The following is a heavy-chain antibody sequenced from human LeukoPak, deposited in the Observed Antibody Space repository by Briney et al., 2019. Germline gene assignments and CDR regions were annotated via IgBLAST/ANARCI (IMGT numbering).Heavy chain of an antibody. J-gene: IGHJ4*02. Sequence: PSETLSLTRTVSGGSISSYYWSWIRQPPGKGLEWIGYIYYSGSTNYNPSLKSRVTISVDTSKNQFSLKLSSVTAADTAVYYCARGGYLDYWGQGTLVTVSS. CDR2: IYYSGST. V-gene: IGHV4-59*01. D-gene: IGHD2-15*01. CDR3: ARGGYLDY. CDR1: GGSISSYY.